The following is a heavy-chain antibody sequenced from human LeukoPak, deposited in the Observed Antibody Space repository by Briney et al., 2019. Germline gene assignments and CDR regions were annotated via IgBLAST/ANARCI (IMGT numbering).Heavy chain of an antibody. D-gene: IGHD4-17*01. CDR2: ISWDGGST. V-gene: IGHV3-43*01. J-gene: IGHJ4*02. Sequence: PGGSLRLSCAASGFTFDDYTMHWVRQAPGKGLEWVSLISWDGGSTYYADSVKGRFTISRDNSQNSLYLQMNSLRAEDTALYYCAKGGDYGDSTLHSPIDYWGQGTLVTASS. CDR1: GFTFDDYT. CDR3: AKGGDYGDSTLHSPIDY.